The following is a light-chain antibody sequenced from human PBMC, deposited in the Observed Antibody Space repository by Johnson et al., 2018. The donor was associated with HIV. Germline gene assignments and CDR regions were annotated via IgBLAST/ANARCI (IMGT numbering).Light chain of an antibody. J-gene: IGLJ1*01. CDR3: GAWDSSLNAYV. CDR2: ENN. V-gene: IGLV1-51*02. Sequence: QSVLTQPPSVSAAPGQKVTISCSGSSSNIGNNYVSWYQQLPGTAPKLLIYENNNLPSGTPDRFSGSKSGTSATLGITGLQTGDEADYYCGAWDSSLNAYVFGAGTKVTV. CDR1: SSNIGNNY.